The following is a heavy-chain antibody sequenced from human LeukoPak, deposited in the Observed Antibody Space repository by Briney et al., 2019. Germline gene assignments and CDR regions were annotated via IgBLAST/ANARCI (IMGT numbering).Heavy chain of an antibody. J-gene: IGHJ4*02. V-gene: IGHV3-30*02. CDR1: GFTFSTYG. CDR3: AKGPEVRGVIVILKTGEKGALDY. Sequence: GGSLRLSSAASGFTFSTYGMHWVRQAPGKGLEWVAFIRYDGNNTYYADYVKGRFTISRDNSKNTLYLQMSSLRAEDTAVYYCAKGPEVRGVIVILKTGEKGALDYWGQGTLVTVSS. CDR2: IRYDGNNT. D-gene: IGHD3-10*01.